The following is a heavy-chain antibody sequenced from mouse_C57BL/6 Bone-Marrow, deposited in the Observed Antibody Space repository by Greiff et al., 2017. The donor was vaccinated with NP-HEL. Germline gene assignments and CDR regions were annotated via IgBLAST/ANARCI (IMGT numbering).Heavy chain of an antibody. CDR1: GYTFTSYW. CDR2: IDPSDSYT. D-gene: IGHD2-4*01. Sequence: QVQLQQPGAELVRPGTSVKLSCKASGYTFTSYWMHWVKQRPGQGLEWIGVIDPSDSYTNYNQKFKGKATLTVDTSSSTAYMQLSSLTSEDSAVYYGARWGDYDVWYFDVWGTGTTVTVSS. J-gene: IGHJ1*03. V-gene: IGHV1-59*01. CDR3: ARWGDYDVWYFDV.